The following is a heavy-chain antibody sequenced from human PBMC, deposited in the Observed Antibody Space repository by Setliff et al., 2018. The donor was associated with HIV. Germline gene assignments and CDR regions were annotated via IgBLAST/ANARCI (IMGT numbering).Heavy chain of an antibody. CDR1: GGTFSSYA. J-gene: IGHJ4*02. CDR3: ARSSYYDVNSPFDY. V-gene: IGHV1-69*06. D-gene: IGHD3-16*01. CDR2: IIPIFGTA. Sequence: VKVSCKASGGTFSSYAISWVRQAPGQGLEWMGGIIPIFGTANYAQKFQGRVTITADKSTSTAYMELNSLRSEDTAVYYCARSSYYDVNSPFDYWGQGTRVTVSS.